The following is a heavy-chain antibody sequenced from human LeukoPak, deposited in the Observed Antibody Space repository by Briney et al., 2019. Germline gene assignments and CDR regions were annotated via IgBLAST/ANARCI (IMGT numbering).Heavy chain of an antibody. CDR1: GFTFNSYG. CDR2: ISGSGGET. CDR3: AKGVRLWFAFYFDY. V-gene: IGHV3-23*01. D-gene: IGHD3-10*01. Sequence: GGSLRLSCAASGFTFNSYGMSWVRQAPGKGLEWVSTISGSGGETNYADSVKGRFTISSESSGNTLYLQMHNLRAEDTAVYYCAKGVRLWFAFYFDYWGQGTLVTVSS. J-gene: IGHJ4*02.